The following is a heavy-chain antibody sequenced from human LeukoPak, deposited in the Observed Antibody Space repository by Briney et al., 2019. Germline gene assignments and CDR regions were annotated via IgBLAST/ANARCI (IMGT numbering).Heavy chain of an antibody. CDR1: GLSFSDHY. J-gene: IGHJ4*02. CDR2: IKIKGNSYTT. D-gene: IGHD5-12*01. CDR3: ARARGGYASRGALDY. Sequence: GGSLRLSCAASGLSFSDHYMDWVRQAPGKGLEWVAHIKIKGNSYTTEYVASVKGRFTISRDDSKNSLYLQMNSLKTEDTAIYYCARARGGYASRGALDYWGQGTLVTVSS. V-gene: IGHV3-72*01.